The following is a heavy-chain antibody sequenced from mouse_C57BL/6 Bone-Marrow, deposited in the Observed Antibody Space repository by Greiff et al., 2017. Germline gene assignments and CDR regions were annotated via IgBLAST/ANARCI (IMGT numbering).Heavy chain of an antibody. CDR1: GYTFTSYW. CDR3: ARNYGSSYYYAMDY. D-gene: IGHD1-1*01. CDR2: IDPNSGGT. J-gene: IGHJ4*01. Sequence: QVQLQQPGAELVKPGASVKLSCKASGYTFTSYWMHWVKQRPGRGLEWIGRIDPNSGGTKYNEKFKSKATLTVDKPSSTAYIQLSSLTSEDSAVYYCARNYGSSYYYAMDYWGQGTSVTVSS. V-gene: IGHV1-72*01.